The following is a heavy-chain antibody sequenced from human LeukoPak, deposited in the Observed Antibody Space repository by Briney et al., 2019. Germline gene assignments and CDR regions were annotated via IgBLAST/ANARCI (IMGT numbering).Heavy chain of an antibody. CDR1: GFTFSSYS. CDR2: ISSSSSTI. D-gene: IGHD3-22*01. Sequence: GGSVRLSCAASGFTFSSYSMNWVRQAPGKGLEWVSYISSSSSTIYYADSVKGRFTISRDNAKNSLYLQMNSLRAEDTAVYYCARDSGYYYDSSGDWGQGTLVTVSS. J-gene: IGHJ4*02. CDR3: ARDSGYYYDSSGD. V-gene: IGHV3-48*01.